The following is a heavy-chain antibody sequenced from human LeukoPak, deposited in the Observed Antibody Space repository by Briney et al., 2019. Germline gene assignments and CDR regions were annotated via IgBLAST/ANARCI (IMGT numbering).Heavy chain of an antibody. J-gene: IGHJ3*02. D-gene: IGHD4-17*01. Sequence: GGSLRLSCAAPGFTFSSYGMHWVRQAPGKGLEWVAVIWYDGSNKYYADSVKGRFTISRDNSKNTLYLQMNSLRAEDTAVYYCARELQFMTTVTDDAFDIWGQGTMVTVSS. CDR3: ARELQFMTTVTDDAFDI. V-gene: IGHV3-33*01. CDR1: GFTFSSYG. CDR2: IWYDGSNK.